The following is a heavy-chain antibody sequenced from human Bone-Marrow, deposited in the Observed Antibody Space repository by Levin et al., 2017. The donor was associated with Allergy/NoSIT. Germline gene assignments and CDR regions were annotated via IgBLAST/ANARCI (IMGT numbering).Heavy chain of an antibody. Sequence: GESLKIFCAASGFTFDDYGMSWVRQAPGKGLEWVSGINWNGGSTGYADSVKGRFTISRDNAKNSLYLQMNSLRAEDTALYYCARIREVYYYYGMDVWGQGTTVTVSS. CDR3: ARIREVYYYYGMDV. CDR2: INWNGGST. V-gene: IGHV3-20*04. D-gene: IGHD3-3*01. CDR1: GFTFDDYG. J-gene: IGHJ6*02.